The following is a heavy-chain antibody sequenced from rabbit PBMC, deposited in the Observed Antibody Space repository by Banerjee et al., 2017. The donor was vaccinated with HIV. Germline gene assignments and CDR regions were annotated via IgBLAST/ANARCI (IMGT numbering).Heavy chain of an antibody. CDR2: IDPVFGST. V-gene: IGHV1S7*01. D-gene: IGHD3-1*01. CDR1: GFSFSNKA. Sequence: QLVESGGGLVKPEGSLKLSCTASGFSFSNKAVMCWVHQAPGKGLEWIGYIDPVFGSTHYATWVNGRFTISSHKARNTLYLQLNSLTIADTATYFCVRDTWHFNFWGPGTLVTVS. J-gene: IGHJ4*01. CDR3: VRDTWHFNF.